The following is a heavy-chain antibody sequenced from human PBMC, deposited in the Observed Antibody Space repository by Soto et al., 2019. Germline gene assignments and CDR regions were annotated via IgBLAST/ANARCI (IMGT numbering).Heavy chain of an antibody. Sequence: GGSLRLSCAASGFTFSSYWMSWVRQAPGKGLEWVANIKQDGSEKYYVDSVKGRFTISRDNAKNSLYLQMNSLRAEDTAVYYCARDGRLPTPPEFDYWGQGTLVTVSS. CDR2: IKQDGSEK. D-gene: IGHD1-1*01. V-gene: IGHV3-7*01. CDR1: GFTFSSYW. J-gene: IGHJ4*02. CDR3: ARDGRLPTPPEFDY.